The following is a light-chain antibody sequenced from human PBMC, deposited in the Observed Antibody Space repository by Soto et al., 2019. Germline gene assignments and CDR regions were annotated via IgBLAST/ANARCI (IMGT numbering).Light chain of an antibody. V-gene: IGLV1-40*01. CDR3: QSYDSSLSGYV. Sequence: QSVLTQPPSVSGAPGQRDNISGTGSRSNIGAGDDVHWYQQLQGTAPKLIYANNNRPSGVPDRFSGSKSGTSASLAITGLQAEDEADYYCQSYDSSLSGYVFVTGTKLTVL. CDR1: RSNIGAGDD. J-gene: IGLJ1*01. CDR2: ANN.